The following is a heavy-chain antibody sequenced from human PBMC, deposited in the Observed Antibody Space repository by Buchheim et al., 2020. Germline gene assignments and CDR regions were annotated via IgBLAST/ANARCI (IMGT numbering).Heavy chain of an antibody. CDR3: ARGAGPTTVVVDVDYFDY. D-gene: IGHD3-22*01. CDR2: IWYDGSNI. Sequence: QVQLVESGGGVVQPGRSLRLSCAASGFTFSSYGMHWVRQIPGKGLEWVAVIWYDGSNIYYGDSVKGRFTISRDNSKNTVYLQMNRLGAEDTAVYYCARGAGPTTVVVDVDYFDYWGQGTL. CDR1: GFTFSSYG. V-gene: IGHV3-33*01. J-gene: IGHJ4*02.